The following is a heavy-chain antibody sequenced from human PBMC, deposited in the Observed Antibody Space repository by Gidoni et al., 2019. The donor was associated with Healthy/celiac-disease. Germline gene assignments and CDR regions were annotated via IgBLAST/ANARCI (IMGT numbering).Heavy chain of an antibody. D-gene: IGHD2-2*01. CDR3: ARSDCSSTSCQRAGFDWFDP. CDR1: GYTFTGYY. CDR2: INPNSGGT. J-gene: IGHJ5*02. V-gene: IGHV1-2*04. Sequence: QVQLVQSGAEVKKPGATVKVSCKASGYTFTGYYLHWVRQAPGQGLEWIGWINPNSGGTNYAQKFQGWVTMTRDTSISIAYMELSRLRSDDTAVYYCARSDCSSTSCQRAGFDWFDPWGQVTLVTVSS.